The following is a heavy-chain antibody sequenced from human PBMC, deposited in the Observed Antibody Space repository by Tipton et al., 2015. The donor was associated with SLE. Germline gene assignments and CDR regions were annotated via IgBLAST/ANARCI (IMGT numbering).Heavy chain of an antibody. CDR1: GFTFDDYA. V-gene: IGHV3-9*01. CDR2: ISWNTGSV. Sequence: SLRLSCAASGFTFDDYAMHWVRQAPGKGLEWVSGISWNTGSVGYADSVKGRFTISRDNAKNSLYLQMNSLRAEDTALYYCAKDTPRSGSVYSWCFDLWGHGTLVTVSS. CDR3: AKDTPRSGSVYSWCFDL. D-gene: IGHD2-15*01. J-gene: IGHJ2*01.